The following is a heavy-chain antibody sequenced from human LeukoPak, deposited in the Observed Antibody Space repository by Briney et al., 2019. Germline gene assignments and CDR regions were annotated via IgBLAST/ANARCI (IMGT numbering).Heavy chain of an antibody. CDR3: ARLGPRTYYDYVWGSYRYNYFDY. J-gene: IGHJ4*02. V-gene: IGHV4-34*01. Sequence: PSETLSLTCAVYGGSFSGYYWSWIRQPPGKGLEWIGEINHSGSTNYNPSLKSRVTISVDTSKNQFSLKLSSVTAADTAVYCCARLGPRTYYDYVWGSYRYNYFDYWGQGTLVTVSS. D-gene: IGHD3-16*02. CDR2: INHSGST. CDR1: GGSFSGYY.